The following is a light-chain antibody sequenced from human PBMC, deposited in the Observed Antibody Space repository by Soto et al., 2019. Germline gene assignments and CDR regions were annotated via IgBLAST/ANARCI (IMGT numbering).Light chain of an antibody. V-gene: IGLV1-40*01. CDR3: QSYDSSLLGRL. J-gene: IGLJ3*02. CDR2: GDS. CDR1: SSNIGAGYN. Sequence: QSVLTQPPSVSGAPGQRVTISCTGSSSNIGAGYNVHWYQQVPGTAPKLLIYGDSNRPSGVPDRFSGSKSGASASLAITGLHAEDEADYYCQSYDSSLLGRLFGGGTNLTVL.